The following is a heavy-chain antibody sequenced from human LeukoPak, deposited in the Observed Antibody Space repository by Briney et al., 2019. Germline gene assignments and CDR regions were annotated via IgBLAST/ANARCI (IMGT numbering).Heavy chain of an antibody. CDR1: GGSFSGYY. Sequence: SETLSLTCAVYGGSFSGYYWSWIRQPPGKGLEWIGEINHSGSTNYNPSLKSRVTISVDTSKNQFSLKLGSVTAADTAVYYCARVGTAYSSSWFDYWGQGTLVTVSS. V-gene: IGHV4-34*01. CDR2: INHSGST. J-gene: IGHJ4*02. D-gene: IGHD6-13*01. CDR3: ARVGTAYSSSWFDY.